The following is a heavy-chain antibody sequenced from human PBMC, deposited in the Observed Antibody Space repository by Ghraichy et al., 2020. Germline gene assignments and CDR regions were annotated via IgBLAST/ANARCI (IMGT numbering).Heavy chain of an antibody. D-gene: IGHD5-24*01. J-gene: IGHJ4*02. Sequence: ASVKVSCKASGYTFTSYYMHWVRQAPGQGLEWMGIINPSGGSTSYAQKFQGRVTMTRDTSTSTVYMELSSLRSEDTAVYYCAREGSGLQFATGFDYWGQGTLVTVSS. V-gene: IGHV1-46*01. CDR3: AREGSGLQFATGFDY. CDR1: GYTFTSYY. CDR2: INPSGGST.